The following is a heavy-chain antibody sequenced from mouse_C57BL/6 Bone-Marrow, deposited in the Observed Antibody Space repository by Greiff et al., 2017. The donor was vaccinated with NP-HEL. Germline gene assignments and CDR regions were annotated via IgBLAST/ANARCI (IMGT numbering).Heavy chain of an antibody. CDR3: ARWVNGNFSWYFDV. Sequence: QVQLQQPGAELVKPGALVKMSCKASGYTFTSYWITWVKQRPGQGLEWIGDIYPGSGSTNYNEKFKSKATLTVDTSSSTAYMQLSSLTSEDSAVYYCARWVNGNFSWYFDVWGTGTTVTVSS. CDR2: IYPGSGST. CDR1: GYTFTSYW. V-gene: IGHV1-55*01. J-gene: IGHJ1*03. D-gene: IGHD2-1*01.